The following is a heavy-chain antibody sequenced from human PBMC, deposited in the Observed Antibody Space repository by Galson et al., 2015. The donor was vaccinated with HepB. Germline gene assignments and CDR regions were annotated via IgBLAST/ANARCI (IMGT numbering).Heavy chain of an antibody. CDR1: GDSFSNYA. CDR2: IFPIFGTT. D-gene: IGHD1-26*01. CDR3: ARDHRGSFYRYFLDY. Sequence: SVKVSCKASGDSFSNYAINWVRQAPGQGLEWMGEIFPIFGTTKYAQRFQDRVTITADESTSTAYMELNSLTSEDTAIYYCARDHRGSFYRYFLDYWGRGTLVTVSS. J-gene: IGHJ4*02. V-gene: IGHV1-69*13.